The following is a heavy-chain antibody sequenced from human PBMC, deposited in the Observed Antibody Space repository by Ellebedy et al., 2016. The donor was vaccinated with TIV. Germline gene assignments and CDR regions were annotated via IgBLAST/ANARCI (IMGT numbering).Heavy chain of an antibody. CDR1: GFDFSNYH. CDR3: TKYFNAKELLAGDVRDC. V-gene: IGHV3-74*03. D-gene: IGHD3-9*01. CDR2: INSDGSTT. Sequence: GESLKISCAASGFDFSNYHMDWVRHLPGKELVWVARINSDGSTTKYADSVKGRFTVSRDNARSTMYLQMNSLRVEATALYYFTKYFNAKELLAGDVRDCWGQGTLVTVSS. J-gene: IGHJ4*02.